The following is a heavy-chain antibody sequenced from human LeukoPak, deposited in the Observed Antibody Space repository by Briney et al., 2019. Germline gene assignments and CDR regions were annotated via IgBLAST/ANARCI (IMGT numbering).Heavy chain of an antibody. Sequence: ASETLSLTCAVYGGSFSVYYWSWIRQPPGKVLEWIGEINHSGSANYNPSLTRRVTISVDTSKNQFSLKLSYVPAADTAVYYCARATMIVVVPNRTRDFDYWGQGTLVTVSS. CDR3: ARATMIVVVPNRTRDFDY. J-gene: IGHJ4*02. D-gene: IGHD3-22*01. CDR1: GGSFSVYY. V-gene: IGHV4-34*01. CDR2: INHSGSA.